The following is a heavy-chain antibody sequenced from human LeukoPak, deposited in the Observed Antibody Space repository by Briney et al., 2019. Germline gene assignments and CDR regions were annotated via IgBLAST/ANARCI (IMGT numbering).Heavy chain of an antibody. V-gene: IGHV3-15*01. D-gene: IGHD3-22*01. CDR3: TTIKTYYYDSSGYREDWFDP. CDR1: GFTFSNAW. J-gene: IGHJ5*02. CDR2: IKSKTDGGTT. Sequence: GGSLRLSCAASGFTFSNAWMSWVRQAPGKGLEWVGRIKSKTDGGTTDYAAPVKGRFTISRDDSKNTLYLQMNSLKTEDTAVYYCTTIKTYYYDSSGYREDWFDPWGQGTLVTVSS.